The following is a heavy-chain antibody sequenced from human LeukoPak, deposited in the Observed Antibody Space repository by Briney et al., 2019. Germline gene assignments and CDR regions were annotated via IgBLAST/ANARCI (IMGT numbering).Heavy chain of an antibody. J-gene: IGHJ6*02. CDR3: ARDPGQYCSTSCYEGIYYYGMDV. Sequence: ASVKVSCKASGGTFISYAISWMRQAPGQGLEWMGGIIPIFGTANYAQKFQGRVTITADESTSTAYMELSSLRSEDTAVYYCARDPGQYCSTSCYEGIYYYGMDVWGQGTTVTVSS. CDR1: GGTFISYA. CDR2: IIPIFGTA. D-gene: IGHD2-2*01. V-gene: IGHV1-69*13.